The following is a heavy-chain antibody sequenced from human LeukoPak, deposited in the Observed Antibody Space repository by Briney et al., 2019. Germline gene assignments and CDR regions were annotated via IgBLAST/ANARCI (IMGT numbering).Heavy chain of an antibody. CDR2: IYYSGGT. D-gene: IGHD2-8*01. V-gene: IGHV4-59*01. Sequence: KPSETLSLTCTVSGGSISSYYWGWVRQPPGKGLEWVGDIYYSGGTNYHPSLKSRVTISVDTSKNQFSLKLSSVTAADTAVYYCARAAGVPVAFDIWGQGTMVTVSS. CDR3: ARAAGVPVAFDI. CDR1: GGSISSYY. J-gene: IGHJ3*02.